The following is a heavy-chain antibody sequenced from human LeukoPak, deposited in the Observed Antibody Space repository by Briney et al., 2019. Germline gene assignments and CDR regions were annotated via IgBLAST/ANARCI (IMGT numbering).Heavy chain of an antibody. CDR3: ARGGYYGSGNDFRFDP. V-gene: IGHV4-59*01. Sequence: SETLSLTCTVSGGSISSYYWSWIRQSPGKGLECIGYIHYTGSTNYNPSLKSRVTISVETSKKQCSLKLKSVTAADTAVYYCARGGYYGSGNDFRFDPWGQGTLVTVSS. J-gene: IGHJ5*02. D-gene: IGHD3-10*01. CDR2: IHYTGST. CDR1: GGSISSYY.